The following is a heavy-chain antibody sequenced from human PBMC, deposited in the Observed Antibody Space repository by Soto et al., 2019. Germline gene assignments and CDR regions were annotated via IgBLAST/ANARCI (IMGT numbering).Heavy chain of an antibody. Sequence: SETLSLTCTVSGGSISSGGYYWSWIRQHPGKGLEWIGYIYYSGSTYYNPSLKSRVTISVDTSKNQFSPKLSSVTAADTAVYYCARVKAAVGYGPYYYGMDVWGQGTTVTVSS. CDR3: ARVKAAVGYGPYYYGMDV. D-gene: IGHD4-17*01. CDR1: GGSISSGGYY. V-gene: IGHV4-31*03. CDR2: IYYSGST. J-gene: IGHJ6*02.